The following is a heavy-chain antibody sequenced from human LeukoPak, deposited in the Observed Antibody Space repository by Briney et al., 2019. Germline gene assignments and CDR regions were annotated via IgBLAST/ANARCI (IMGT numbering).Heavy chain of an antibody. J-gene: IGHJ1*01. V-gene: IGHV1-69*04. D-gene: IGHD6-13*01. CDR2: IIPILGIA. Sequence: SVKVSCKSSGGTFSSYTISWVRQAPGQGLEWMGRIIPILGIANYAQKFQGRVTITADKSTGTAYMELSSLRSEDTAVYYCARDPSDSSSWIKGYFQHWGQGTLVTVSS. CDR3: ARDPSDSSSWIKGYFQH. CDR1: GGTFSSYT.